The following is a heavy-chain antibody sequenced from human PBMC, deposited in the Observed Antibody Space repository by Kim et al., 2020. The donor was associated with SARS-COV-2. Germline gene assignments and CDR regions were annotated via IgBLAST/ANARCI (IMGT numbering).Heavy chain of an antibody. Sequence: SETLSLTCTVSGGSISSYYWSWIRQPPGKGLEWIGYIYYSGSTNYNPSLKSRVTISVDTSKNQFSLKLSSVTAADTAVYYCARYRSCGWYVGYFDYWGQGTLVTVSS. CDR2: IYYSGST. V-gene: IGHV4-59*08. D-gene: IGHD6-19*01. CDR3: ARYRSCGWYVGYFDY. J-gene: IGHJ4*02. CDR1: GGSISSYY.